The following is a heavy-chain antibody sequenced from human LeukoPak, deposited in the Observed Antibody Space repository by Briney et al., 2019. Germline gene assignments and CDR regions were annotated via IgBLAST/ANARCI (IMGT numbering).Heavy chain of an antibody. J-gene: IGHJ4*02. CDR2: LYTAGST. Sequence: GGSLRLSCAASGFTFTRNAMAWVRQAPGKGLEWVSVLYTAGSTKYADSVKGRFTISRDNSKNTMYLQMSSLRAEDTAVYYCARGGPGTTLDCWGRGTLVTVSS. V-gene: IGHV3-66*01. CDR3: ARGGPGTTLDC. CDR1: GFTFTRNA. D-gene: IGHD1-14*01.